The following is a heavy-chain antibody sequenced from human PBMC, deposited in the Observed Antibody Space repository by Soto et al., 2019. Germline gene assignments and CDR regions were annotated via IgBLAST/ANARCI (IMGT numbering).Heavy chain of an antibody. J-gene: IGHJ6*02. CDR3: ARGEWFLRGYGMDV. V-gene: IGHV4-59*01. Sequence: QVQLQESGPGLVKPSQTLSLTCSVSGASISTDYWSWIRQPPGKRLEYIGFIYKGGSPNYNPSLESRVTISPDTCKNQVSLKLTSVTAADTAVYYCARGEWFLRGYGMDVWGRGTTVTVSS. CDR1: GASISTDY. D-gene: IGHD3-3*01. CDR2: IYKGGSP.